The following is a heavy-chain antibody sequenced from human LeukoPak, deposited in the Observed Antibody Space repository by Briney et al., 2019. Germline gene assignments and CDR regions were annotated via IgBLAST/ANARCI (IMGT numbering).Heavy chain of an antibody. Sequence: SETLSLTCTVSGGSISSYYWSWIRQPPGKGLEWIGYIYYSGSTNYNPSLKSRVTISVDTSKNQFSLKLSSVTAADTAVYYCAGTVVVTALRHGAFGIWGQGTMVTVSS. CDR3: AGTVVVTALRHGAFGI. CDR2: IYYSGST. CDR1: GGSISSYY. V-gene: IGHV4-59*01. D-gene: IGHD2-21*02. J-gene: IGHJ3*02.